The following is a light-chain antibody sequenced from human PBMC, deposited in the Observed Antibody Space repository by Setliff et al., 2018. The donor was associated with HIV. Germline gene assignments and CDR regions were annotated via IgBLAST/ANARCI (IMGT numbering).Light chain of an antibody. CDR1: SSDVGGYDY. V-gene: IGLV2-11*01. Sequence: QSALAQPRSVSGSPGQSVTISCGGTSSDVGGYDYVSWYQQHPGKAPKLMIYDVSKRPSGVPDRFSGSKSGNTASLTISGLQAEDEADYYCCSYAGSYSDVFGAGTKVTVL. J-gene: IGLJ1*01. CDR2: DVS. CDR3: CSYAGSYSDV.